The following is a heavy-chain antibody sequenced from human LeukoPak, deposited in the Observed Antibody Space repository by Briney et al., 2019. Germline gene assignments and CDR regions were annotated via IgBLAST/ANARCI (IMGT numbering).Heavy chain of an antibody. D-gene: IGHD2-2*01. J-gene: IGHJ4*02. CDR2: IRYDGSNK. CDR3: AKELAVVPAATFGY. V-gene: IGHV3-30*02. Sequence: GGSLRLSCAASGFTFSCYGMHWVRQAPGKGLERVAFIRYDGSNKYYAASVKGRFTISGDNSQNTLYLQMNSLRAEDTAVYYCAKELAVVPAATFGYWGQGTLVTVSS. CDR1: GFTFSCYG.